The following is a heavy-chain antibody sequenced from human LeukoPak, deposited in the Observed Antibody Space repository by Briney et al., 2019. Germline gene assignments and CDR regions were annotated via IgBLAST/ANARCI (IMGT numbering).Heavy chain of an antibody. D-gene: IGHD7-27*01. J-gene: IGHJ6*03. CDR3: ARDPRTRLGYYMDV. V-gene: IGHV3-30*03. Sequence: GGSLRLSCAASGFTFHGSWMNWVRQAPGKGLEWVAVISYDGSNKYYADSVKGRFTISRDNSKNTLYLQMNSLRAEDTAVYYCARDPRTRLGYYMDVWGKGTTVTVSS. CDR1: GFTFHGSW. CDR2: ISYDGSNK.